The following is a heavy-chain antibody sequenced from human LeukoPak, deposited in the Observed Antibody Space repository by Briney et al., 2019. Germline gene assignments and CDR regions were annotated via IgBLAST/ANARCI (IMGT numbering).Heavy chain of an antibody. V-gene: IGHV1-69*01. CDR2: IIPIFGTA. CDR1: GGTFSSYA. CDR3: ARPQKYQLPYYMDV. J-gene: IGHJ6*03. Sequence: GSSVKVSCKASGGTFSSYAISWERQAPGQGLEWMGGIIPIFGTANYAQKFQGRVTITADESTSTAYMELSSLRSEDTAVYYCARPQKYQLPYYMDVWGKGTTFTVSS. D-gene: IGHD2-2*01.